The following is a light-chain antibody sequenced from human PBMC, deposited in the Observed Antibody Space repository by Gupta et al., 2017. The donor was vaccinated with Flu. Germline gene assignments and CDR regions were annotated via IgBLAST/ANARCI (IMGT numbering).Light chain of an antibody. Sequence: SYELTQPSSVSVSPGQTARITCSGDLLANKFARWFQQKPGQAPILVIYKDTERPSGIPERFSGSTSGTTVTLTIRGAQIEDEADYYCYSAADTAWVFGGGTKLTVL. V-gene: IGLV3-27*01. CDR2: KDT. J-gene: IGLJ3*02. CDR3: YSAADTAWV. CDR1: LLANKF.